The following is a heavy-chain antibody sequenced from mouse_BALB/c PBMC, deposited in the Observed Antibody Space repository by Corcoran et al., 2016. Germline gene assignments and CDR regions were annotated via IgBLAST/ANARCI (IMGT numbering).Heavy chain of an antibody. CDR1: GYTFTEYM. Sequence: EVQLQQSGPDLVKPGASVKISCKTSGYTFTEYMMHWVKQSHGKSLEWIGGINPNNGGISYNQKFKGRATLTVDKSSSTAYMELNSLTSEDSAVYYCVREGLITVVARFDYWGQGTTLTVSS. V-gene: IGHV1-18*01. CDR2: INPNNGGI. D-gene: IGHD1-1*01. J-gene: IGHJ2*01. CDR3: VREGLITVVARFDY.